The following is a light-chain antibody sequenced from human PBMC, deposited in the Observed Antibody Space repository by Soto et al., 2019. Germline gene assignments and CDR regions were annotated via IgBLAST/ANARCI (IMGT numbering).Light chain of an antibody. CDR2: DAS. Sequence: EIVLTQSPGTLSLSPGERATLSCRASQSVSSYLAWYQQKPGQAPRLLIYDASTRATGISARFSGSGSGTDFTITIGSLEPEDFAVYYCQQRSNWPVTFGQATRVEFK. V-gene: IGKV3-11*01. CDR1: QSVSSY. J-gene: IGKJ1*01. CDR3: QQRSNWPVT.